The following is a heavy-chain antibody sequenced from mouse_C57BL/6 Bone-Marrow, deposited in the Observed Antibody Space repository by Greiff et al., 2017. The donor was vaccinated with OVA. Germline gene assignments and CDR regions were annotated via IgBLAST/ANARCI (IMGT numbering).Heavy chain of an antibody. J-gene: IGHJ3*01. V-gene: IGHV2-2*01. Sequence: QVQLKESGPGLVRPSQSLSITCTVSGFSLTSYGVHWVRQSPGKGLEWLGVIWSGGSTDYNAAFISRLSISKDNSKSQVFFKMNSLQADDTAIYYCARKGYGSSYGFAYWGQGTLVTVSA. D-gene: IGHD1-1*01. CDR2: IWSGGST. CDR3: ARKGYGSSYGFAY. CDR1: GFSLTSYG.